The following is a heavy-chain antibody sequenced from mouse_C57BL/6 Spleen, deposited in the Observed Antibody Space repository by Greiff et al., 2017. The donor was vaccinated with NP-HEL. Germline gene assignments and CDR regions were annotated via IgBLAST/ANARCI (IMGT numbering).Heavy chain of an antibody. CDR1: GYTFTSYT. Sequence: VKLMESGAELARPGASVKMSCKASGYTFTSYTMHWVKQRPGQGLEWIGYINPSSGYTKYNQKFKDKATLTADKSSSTAYMQLSSLTSEDSAVYYCARGVTTTPNYWGQGTTLTVSS. J-gene: IGHJ2*01. CDR3: ARGVTTTPNY. V-gene: IGHV1-4*01. CDR2: INPSSGYT. D-gene: IGHD2-2*01.